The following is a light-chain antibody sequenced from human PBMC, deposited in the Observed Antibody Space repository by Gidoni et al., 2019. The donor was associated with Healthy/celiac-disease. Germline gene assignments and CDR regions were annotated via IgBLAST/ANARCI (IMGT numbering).Light chain of an antibody. CDR2: GAS. CDR3: QQYNNWYT. J-gene: IGKJ2*01. CDR1: QSVSSN. V-gene: IGKV3-15*01. Sequence: QSPATLSVSPGERATLSCRASQSVSSNLAWYQQKPGQAPRLLIYGASTRATGIPARFSGSGSGTEFTLTISSLQSEDFAVYYCQQYNNWYTFXQXTKLEIK.